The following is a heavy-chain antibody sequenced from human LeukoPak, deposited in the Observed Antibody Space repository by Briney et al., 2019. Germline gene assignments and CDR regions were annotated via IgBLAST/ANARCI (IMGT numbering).Heavy chain of an antibody. CDR2: IYHSGST. J-gene: IGHJ4*02. CDR3: ARVYYYDNSGYGKDYFDY. Sequence: SQTLSLTCTVSGGSISSGDYYWSWIRQPPGKGLEWTGYIYHSGSTYYNPSLKSRVTISVDTSKNQFSLKLSSVTAADTAVYYCARVYYYDNSGYGKDYFDYWGQGTLVTVSS. D-gene: IGHD3-22*01. CDR1: GGSISSGDYY. V-gene: IGHV4-30-4*01.